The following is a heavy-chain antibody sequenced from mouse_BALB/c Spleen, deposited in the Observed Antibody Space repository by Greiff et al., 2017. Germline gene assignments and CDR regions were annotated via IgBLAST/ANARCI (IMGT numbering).Heavy chain of an antibody. J-gene: IGHJ4*01. Sequence: VQLKESGGDLVKPGGSLKLSCAASGFTFSSYGMSWVRQTPDKRLEWVATISSGGSYTYYPDSVKGRFTISRDNAKNTLYLQMSSLKSEDTAMYYCARQYYYGSSSYYAMDYWGQGTSVTVSS. CDR3: ARQYYYGSSSYYAMDY. D-gene: IGHD1-1*01. CDR2: ISSGGSYT. V-gene: IGHV5-6*01. CDR1: GFTFSSYG.